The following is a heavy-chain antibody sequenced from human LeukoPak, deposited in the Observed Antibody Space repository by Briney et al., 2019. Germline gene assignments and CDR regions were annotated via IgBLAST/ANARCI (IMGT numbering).Heavy chain of an antibody. CDR3: AKVITMVRGVIPRTDAYYYYGMDV. D-gene: IGHD3-10*01. CDR1: GFTFSSYG. V-gene: IGHV3-30*18. Sequence: QPGGSLRLSCAASGFTFSSYGMHWVRQAPGKGLEWVAVISYDGSNKYYADSVKGRFTISRDNSKNTLYLQMNSLRAEYTAVYYCAKVITMVRGVIPRTDAYYYYGMDVWGQGTTVTVSS. J-gene: IGHJ6*02. CDR2: ISYDGSNK.